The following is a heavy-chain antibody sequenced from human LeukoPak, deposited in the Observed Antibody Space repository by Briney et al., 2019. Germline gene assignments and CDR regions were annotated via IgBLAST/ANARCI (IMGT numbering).Heavy chain of an antibody. CDR3: ANLHYVSSGSDFDY. CDR1: ADSISSRY. J-gene: IGHJ4*02. V-gene: IGHV4-59*11. CDR2: IHYSGTT. D-gene: IGHD3-22*01. Sequence: SETLSLTCTVSADSISSRYCSWIRQPPGKGLEWIGYIHYSGTTNYNPSLKSRVTISVDTSKKQFSLKLKSVTAADTAVYYCANLHYVSSGSDFDYWGQGTLVTVSS.